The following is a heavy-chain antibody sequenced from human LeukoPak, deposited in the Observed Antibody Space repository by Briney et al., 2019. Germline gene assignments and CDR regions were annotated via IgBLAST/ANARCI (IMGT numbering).Heavy chain of an antibody. CDR3: ARGSRGNFDY. Sequence: GGSLRLSCAASGFTFSRYSMNWVRQAPGKGLEWVSSISSNNNYIYYADSVKGRFTISRDNAKNSLYLQMNSLRAEDTAVYYCARGSRGNFDYWGQGTLVTVSS. CDR2: ISSNNNYI. D-gene: IGHD4-23*01. V-gene: IGHV3-21*01. J-gene: IGHJ4*02. CDR1: GFTFSRYS.